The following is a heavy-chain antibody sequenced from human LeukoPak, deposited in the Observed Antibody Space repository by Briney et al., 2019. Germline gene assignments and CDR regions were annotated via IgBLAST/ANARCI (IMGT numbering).Heavy chain of an antibody. CDR2: ISGSGGNT. J-gene: IGHJ6*03. CDR1: GFTFSSYT. D-gene: IGHD1-14*01. Sequence: GGSLRLSCAASGFTFSSYTMSWVRQAPGKGLEWVSLISGSGGNTYYADSVKGRFTISRDNSKNTLYLEMNSLRAEDTAVYYCAKYVTTGYSYYYYMDVWGKGTTVTVSS. V-gene: IGHV3-23*01. CDR3: AKYVTTGYSYYYYMDV.